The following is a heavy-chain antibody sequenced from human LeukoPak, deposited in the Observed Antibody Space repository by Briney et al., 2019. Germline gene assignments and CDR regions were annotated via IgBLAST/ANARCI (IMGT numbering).Heavy chain of an antibody. V-gene: IGHV3-7*01. CDR1: GFTFSNAW. J-gene: IGHJ4*02. CDR3: GSIGSSWYEDY. Sequence: GGSLRLSCAASGFTFSNAWMSWVRQAPGKGLEWVANIKQDGTEKYYVDSVRGRFTISRDNAKNSLYLQMNSLSAEDTAVYYCGSIGSSWYEDYCGQGTLVTVSS. CDR2: IKQDGTEK. D-gene: IGHD6-13*01.